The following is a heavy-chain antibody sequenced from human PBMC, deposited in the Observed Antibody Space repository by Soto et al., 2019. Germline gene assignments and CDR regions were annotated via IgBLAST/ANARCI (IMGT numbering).Heavy chain of an antibody. J-gene: IGHJ4*02. Sequence: QVQLVQSGAEVKKPGASVKVSCKASGGTFSSYTISWVRQAPGQGLEWMGRIIPILGIANYAQKFQGRVTITAEKSTNTGYMELSSLRSEDTAVYYCARGGPTGGIGYWGQGTLVTVSS. CDR3: ARGGPTGGIGY. CDR2: IIPILGIA. V-gene: IGHV1-69*02. CDR1: GGTFSSYT. D-gene: IGHD2-8*02.